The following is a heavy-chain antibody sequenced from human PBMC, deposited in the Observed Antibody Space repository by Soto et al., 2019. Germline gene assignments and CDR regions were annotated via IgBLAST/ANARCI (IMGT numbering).Heavy chain of an antibody. Sequence: QVQLQESGPGLVKPSQTLSLTCTVSGGSISSGGYYWSWIRQHPGKGLEWIGYIYYSGSTYYNPSLKSRVTISVDTSKNQFSLKLSSVTAADTAVYYCARDSGIAAAGTGDAFDIWGQGTMVTVSS. CDR3: ARDSGIAAAGTGDAFDI. J-gene: IGHJ3*02. V-gene: IGHV4-31*03. CDR1: GGSISSGGYY. D-gene: IGHD6-13*01. CDR2: IYYSGST.